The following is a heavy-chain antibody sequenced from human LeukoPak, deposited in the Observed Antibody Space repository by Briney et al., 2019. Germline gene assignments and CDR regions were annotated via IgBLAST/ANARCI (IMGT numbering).Heavy chain of an antibody. CDR2: IHYTGAT. V-gene: IGHV4-34*01. D-gene: IGHD3-9*01. CDR1: GGSITGYY. J-gene: IGHJ4*02. Sequence: SETLSLTCTVYGGSITGYYWSWIRQPPGKGLEWVGEIHYTGATSYNPSLKSRATISIDTSKNQVSLKLSSVTAADTAVYYCARGNILSGYCFDFWGQGALVTVSS. CDR3: ARGNILSGYCFDF.